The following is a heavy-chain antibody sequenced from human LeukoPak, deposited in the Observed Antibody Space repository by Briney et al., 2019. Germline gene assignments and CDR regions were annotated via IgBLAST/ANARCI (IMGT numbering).Heavy chain of an antibody. Sequence: SENLSLTCTVSGGSISSSSYYWGWIRQPPGKGLEWIGSIYYSGSTYYNPSLKSRVTISVDTSKNQFSLKLSSVTAADTAVYYCARQLWFLDYYFDYWGQGTLVTVSS. V-gene: IGHV4-39*01. CDR3: ARQLWFLDYYFDY. CDR1: GGSISSSSYY. CDR2: IYYSGST. J-gene: IGHJ4*02. D-gene: IGHD3/OR15-3a*01.